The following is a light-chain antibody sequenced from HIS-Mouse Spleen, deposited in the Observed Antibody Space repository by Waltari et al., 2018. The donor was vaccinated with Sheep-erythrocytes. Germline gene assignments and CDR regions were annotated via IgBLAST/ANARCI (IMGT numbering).Light chain of an antibody. J-gene: IGLJ3*02. CDR1: KLGDKY. V-gene: IGLV3-1*01. CDR2: QDS. Sequence: SYELTQPPSVSVSPGQTASITCSGDKLGDKYACWCQQKPGQSPVLVIYQDSKRPSGFPVRFSGCNAGNTAPLTIRGTQGMDEADYYCQAWDSSTAWVFGGGTKLTVL. CDR3: QAWDSSTAWV.